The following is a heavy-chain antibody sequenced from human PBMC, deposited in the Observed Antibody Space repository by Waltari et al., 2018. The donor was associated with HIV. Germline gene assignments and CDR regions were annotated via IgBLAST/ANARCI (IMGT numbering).Heavy chain of an antibody. J-gene: IGHJ4*02. V-gene: IGHV5-51*03. CDR1: GFSFSNYW. D-gene: IGHD3-16*01. Sequence: EVPLVQSGVEVKTPGESLQISCKGSGFSFSNYWIGWVRQRPGEGLEWMGIIYPGDSETRYSPSFQGQVTISADKSTTTAYLQWNTLEASDTATYYCARWGTSSARFSEYWGQGTLVTVSS. CDR3: ARWGTSSARFSEY. CDR2: IYPGDSET.